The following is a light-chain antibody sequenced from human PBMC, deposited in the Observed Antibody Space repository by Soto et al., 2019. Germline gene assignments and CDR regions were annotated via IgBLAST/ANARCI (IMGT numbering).Light chain of an antibody. CDR3: QQYGNSPRS. V-gene: IGKV3-20*01. J-gene: IGKJ1*01. Sequence: EIVLTQSPGTLSLSPGERATLSCRASQSVSSNYLAWYQQTPGQAPRLLMYGATSRATGIPDRFSGSGSGTDFTLTISSLEPEDFAVYYCQQYGNSPRSFGQGTKVEIK. CDR1: QSVSSNY. CDR2: GAT.